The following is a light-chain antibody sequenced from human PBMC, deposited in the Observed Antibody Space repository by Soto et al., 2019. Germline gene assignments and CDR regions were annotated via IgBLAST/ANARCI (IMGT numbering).Light chain of an antibody. CDR3: QQYNNWRT. Sequence: EIVMTQSPATLSVSPGERATLSCRASQSVSSNLAWYQQKPGQAPRLLIYGASTRATGIPARFSGSGSGTEFTLTINSLQSEDFAVYYCQQYNNWRTFGQGTEVDIK. CDR2: GAS. V-gene: IGKV3-15*01. CDR1: QSVSSN. J-gene: IGKJ1*01.